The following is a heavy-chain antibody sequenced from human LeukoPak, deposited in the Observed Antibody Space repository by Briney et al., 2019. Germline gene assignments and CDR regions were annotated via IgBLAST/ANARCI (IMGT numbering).Heavy chain of an antibody. CDR3: AGNRYYFDY. J-gene: IGHJ4*02. CDR1: GGSLRSYY. Sequence: PSETLSLTCTVSGGSLRSYYSSWIRQPPGKGLEWIGYIHYSGGTNYTPPLKSRVTISVDTSKNQFPLKLSCVTAADTAVYYCAGNRYYFDYWGQGTLVTVSS. CDR2: IHYSGGT. V-gene: IGHV4-59*01.